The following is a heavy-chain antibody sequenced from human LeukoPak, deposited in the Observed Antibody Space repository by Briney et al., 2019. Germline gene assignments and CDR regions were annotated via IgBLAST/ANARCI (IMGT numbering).Heavy chain of an antibody. Sequence: GGSLRLSCAASGFTFSSYWMSWVRQAPGKGLEWVANIKQDGSEKYYVDSVKGRFTISRDNAKNSLYLQTNSLRAEDTAVYYCARYCSGGSLYNWFDPWGQGTLVTVSS. V-gene: IGHV3-7*01. D-gene: IGHD2-15*01. J-gene: IGHJ5*02. CDR2: IKQDGSEK. CDR3: ARYCSGGSLYNWFDP. CDR1: GFTFSSYW.